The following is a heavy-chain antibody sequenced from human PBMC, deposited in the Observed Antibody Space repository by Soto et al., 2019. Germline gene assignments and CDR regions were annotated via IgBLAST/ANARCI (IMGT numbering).Heavy chain of an antibody. Sequence: RLSCAASGFTFSNYGMHWVRQAPGKGLEWVAVIWYDGNNKYYADSVKGRFTISRDNSNNTLYVQMTSLRAEDTAVYYWARGLHSLFDYWGQGTLVTSPQ. CDR1: GFTFSNYG. V-gene: IGHV3-33*01. CDR2: IWYDGNNK. CDR3: ARGLHSLFDY. J-gene: IGHJ4*02. D-gene: IGHD2-21*01.